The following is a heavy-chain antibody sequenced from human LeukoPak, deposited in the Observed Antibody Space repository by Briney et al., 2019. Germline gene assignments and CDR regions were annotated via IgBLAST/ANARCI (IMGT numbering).Heavy chain of an antibody. CDR2: IKKDGSEK. CDR3: ARVRTTSMVRDPVDAFDI. V-gene: IGHV3-7*01. D-gene: IGHD3-10*01. CDR1: GFTFSSYW. Sequence: GGSLRLSCAASGFTFSSYWMSWVRQAPGKGLEWVANIKKDGSEKYYVDSVKGRFTISRDNAKNSLYLQMNSLRAEDTAVYYCARVRTTSMVRDPVDAFDIWGQGTMVTVSS. J-gene: IGHJ3*02.